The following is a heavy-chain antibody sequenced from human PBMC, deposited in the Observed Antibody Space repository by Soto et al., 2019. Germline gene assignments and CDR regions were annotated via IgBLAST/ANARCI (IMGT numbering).Heavy chain of an antibody. Sequence: PSXTLSLTCTVSGGSISSYYWSWIRQPPVKGLEWIGYIYYSGSTNYNPSLKSRVTISVDTSKNQFSLKLSSVTAADTAVYYCARLRYSSSWYEPTYLDYWGQGTLVTVSS. CDR3: ARLRYSSSWYEPTYLDY. CDR1: GGSISSYY. V-gene: IGHV4-59*08. J-gene: IGHJ4*02. CDR2: IYYSGST. D-gene: IGHD6-13*01.